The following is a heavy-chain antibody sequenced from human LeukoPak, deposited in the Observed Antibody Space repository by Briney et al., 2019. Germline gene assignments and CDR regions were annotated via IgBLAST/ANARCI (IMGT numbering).Heavy chain of an antibody. J-gene: IGHJ4*02. Sequence: ASVKVSCKVSGYTLTELSMHWVRQAPGKGLEWMGGFDPEDGETIYAQKFQDRVTMTEDTSTDTAYMELSSLRSEDTAVYYCATNRGYSYGRYYWGQGTLVTVSS. CDR2: FDPEDGET. D-gene: IGHD5-18*01. CDR3: ATNRGYSYGRYY. V-gene: IGHV1-24*01. CDR1: GYTLTELS.